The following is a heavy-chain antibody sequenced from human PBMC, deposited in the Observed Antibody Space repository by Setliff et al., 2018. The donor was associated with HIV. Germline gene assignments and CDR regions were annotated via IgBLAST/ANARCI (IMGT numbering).Heavy chain of an antibody. V-gene: IGHV3-33*01. J-gene: IGHJ6*03. CDR2: IWSDGSSK. D-gene: IGHD4-17*01. CDR3: ARSLLTTLTTIRTYYSYYMDV. CDR1: GFTFSSYG. Sequence: GGSLRLSCAASGFTFSSYGMHWVRQAPGKGLEWVSVIWSDGSSKYYKDSVKGRFTISRDNSKNTLYLQMNSLRAEDTAVYYCARSLLTTLTTIRTYYSYYMDVWGKGTTVTVSS.